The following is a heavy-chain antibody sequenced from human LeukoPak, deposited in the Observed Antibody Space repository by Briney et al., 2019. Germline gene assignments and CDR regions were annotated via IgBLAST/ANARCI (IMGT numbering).Heavy chain of an antibody. CDR2: IRYDGSNK. CDR3: ASGGPIVGASLGFNY. Sequence: GGSLRLSCAASGFTFSSYGMHWVRQAPGKGLEWVAFIRYDGSNKYYADSVKGRFTISRDNSKNTLYLQMNSLRAEDTAVYYCASGGPIVGASLGFNYWGQGTLVTVSS. V-gene: IGHV3-30*02. CDR1: GFTFSSYG. J-gene: IGHJ4*02. D-gene: IGHD1-26*01.